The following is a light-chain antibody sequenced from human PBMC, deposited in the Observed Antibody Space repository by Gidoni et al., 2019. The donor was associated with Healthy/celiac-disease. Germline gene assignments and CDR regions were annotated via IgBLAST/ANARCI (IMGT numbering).Light chain of an antibody. V-gene: IGKV1-39*01. CDR2: AGS. CDR3: QQRYSTPPLT. CDR1: QSISNY. Sequence: STLASVRGRFTTLACARQSISNYVNWCQQKPEQAPKSLIYAGSSLRTGVPSSFSCSGSSTDYTLLISSLQPEDFAAYHCQQRYSTPPLTFGGGTKVEIK. J-gene: IGKJ4*01.